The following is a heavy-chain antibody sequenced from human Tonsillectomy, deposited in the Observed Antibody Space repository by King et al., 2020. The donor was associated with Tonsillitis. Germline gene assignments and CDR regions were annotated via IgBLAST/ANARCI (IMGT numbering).Heavy chain of an antibody. J-gene: IGHJ4*02. CDR1: GFTFSSHS. CDR3: ARGDLVAASRFDY. CDR2: ISDNSHTI. Sequence: VQLVVSGGDLVQPGGSLRLSCAASGFTFSSHSMNWVRQAPGKGLEWVSYISDNSHTIYYTDSVRGRFTISRDNAKNSLYLQMNSLRAEDTAVYYCARGDLVAASRFDYWGQGTLVTVSS. V-gene: IGHV3-48*01. D-gene: IGHD2-15*01.